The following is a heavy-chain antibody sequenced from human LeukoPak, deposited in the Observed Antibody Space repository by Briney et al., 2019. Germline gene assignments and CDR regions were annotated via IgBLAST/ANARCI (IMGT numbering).Heavy chain of an antibody. Sequence: GGSLRLSCAASGFTFSSYAMSWVRQAPGKGLEWVSAISGSGGSTYYADSVKGRFTISRDNSKNTLYLQMNSLRAEDTAVYYCAKLNYPMITFLGYYFDYWGQGTLVTVSS. J-gene: IGHJ4*02. V-gene: IGHV3-23*01. D-gene: IGHD3-16*01. CDR1: GFTFSSYA. CDR2: ISGSGGST. CDR3: AKLNYPMITFLGYYFDY.